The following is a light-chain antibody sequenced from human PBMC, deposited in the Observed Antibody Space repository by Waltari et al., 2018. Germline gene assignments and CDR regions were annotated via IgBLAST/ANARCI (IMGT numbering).Light chain of an antibody. Sequence: QSARTQPSAVSGSPGQPFTTSCPGTSSYHGNYTCVSWYQQEPGRAPKLLVYDVRQGPSGVSNCFSVSKSGNTASLTLSGLQAEDEADYYCSSYTTPSSWVFGGGTKLTVL. CDR3: SSYTTPSSWV. CDR2: DVR. J-gene: IGLJ3*02. CDR1: SSYHGNYTC. V-gene: IGLV2-14*01.